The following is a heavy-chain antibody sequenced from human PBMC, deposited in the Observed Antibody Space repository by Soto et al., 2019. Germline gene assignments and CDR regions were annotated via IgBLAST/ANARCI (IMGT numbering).Heavy chain of an antibody. Sequence: SETLSLTCAVYGGSFSGYYWSWIRQPPGKGLEWIGEINHSGSTNYNPSLKSRVTISVDTSKNQFSLKLSSVTAADTAVYYCARSIISRATTSLRYYYMDVWGKGTTVTVSS. D-gene: IGHD1-26*01. J-gene: IGHJ6*03. V-gene: IGHV4-34*01. CDR3: ARSIISRATTSLRYYYMDV. CDR2: INHSGST. CDR1: GGSFSGYY.